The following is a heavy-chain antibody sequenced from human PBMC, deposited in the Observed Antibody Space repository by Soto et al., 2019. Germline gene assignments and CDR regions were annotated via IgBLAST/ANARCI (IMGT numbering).Heavy chain of an antibody. J-gene: IGHJ4*02. Sequence: SGPTLVNPTQTLTLTCTFSGFSLSTSGMCVSWIRQPPGKALEWLALIDWDDDKYYSTSLKTRLTISKDASKNQVVLTMTNMDPVDSATYYCARILASSGWYYFDYWGQGTLVTVSS. CDR2: IDWDDDK. CDR3: ARILASSGWYYFDY. V-gene: IGHV2-70*01. D-gene: IGHD6-19*01. CDR1: GFSLSTSGMC.